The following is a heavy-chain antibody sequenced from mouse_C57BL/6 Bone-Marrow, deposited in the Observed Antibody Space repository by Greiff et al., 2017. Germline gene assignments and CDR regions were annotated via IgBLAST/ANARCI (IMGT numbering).Heavy chain of an antibody. D-gene: IGHD2-3*01. CDR1: GFPLPSYG. CDR3: AKNSDGYYPYYFDY. J-gene: IGHJ2*01. V-gene: IGHV2-4*01. CDR2: IWSGGST. Sequence: VQLQQSGPGLVRPSQSLSITCTVSGFPLPSYGVHWVRQPPGKGLEWLGVIWSGGSTDYNAAIISRLSISTDNSKSQVFFKMISLQADDTAIYYCAKNSDGYYPYYFDYWGQGTTLTVSS.